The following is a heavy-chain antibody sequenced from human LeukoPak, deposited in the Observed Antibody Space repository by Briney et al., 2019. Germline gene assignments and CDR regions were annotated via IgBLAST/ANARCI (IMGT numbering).Heavy chain of an antibody. CDR2: IRYDGSNK. V-gene: IGHV3-30*02. Sequence: GGSLRLSCAASGFTFSIYGMHWVRQAPGKGLEWVAYIRYDGSNKYYADSMKGRFTISRDNSKNTLYLQMNSLRAEDTAVYYCAKGFGIVVVTAIQHWGQGTLLTVSS. CDR3: AKGFGIVVVTAIQH. D-gene: IGHD2-21*02. CDR1: GFTFSIYG. J-gene: IGHJ1*01.